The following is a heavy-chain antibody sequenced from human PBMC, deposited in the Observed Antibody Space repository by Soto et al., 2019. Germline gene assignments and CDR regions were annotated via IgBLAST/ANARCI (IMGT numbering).Heavy chain of an antibody. Sequence: ASVKGSCKASGYTLTSYGISWLRQAPGQGIERMGWISAYNGNTTYAQKLQGRVTMTTDTSTSTAYMELRSLRSDDTAVYYCARSDTTGYYFCFDASGEGTLVTVSS. J-gene: IGHJ5*02. D-gene: IGHD3-22*01. CDR2: ISAYNGNT. CDR3: ARSDTTGYYFCFDA. CDR1: GYTLTSYG. V-gene: IGHV1-18*01.